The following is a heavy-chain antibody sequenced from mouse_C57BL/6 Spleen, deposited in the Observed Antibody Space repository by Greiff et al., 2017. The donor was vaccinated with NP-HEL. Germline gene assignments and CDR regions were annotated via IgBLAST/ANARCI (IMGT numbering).Heavy chain of an antibody. CDR2: IRNKANGYTT. CDR3: ARYYGNYARDY. Sequence: EVKLMESGGGLVQPGGSLSLSCAASGFTFTDYYMSWVRQPPGKALEWLGFIRNKANGYTTEYSASVKGRFTISRDNSQSILYLQMNALRAEDSATYYCARYYGNYARDYWGKGTSVTVSS. D-gene: IGHD2-1*01. J-gene: IGHJ4*01. CDR1: GFTFTDYY. V-gene: IGHV7-3*01.